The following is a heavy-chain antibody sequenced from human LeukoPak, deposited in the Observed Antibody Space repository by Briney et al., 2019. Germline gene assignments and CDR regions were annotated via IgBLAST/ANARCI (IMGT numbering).Heavy chain of an antibody. V-gene: IGHV3-23*01. CDR3: AKRVPYSSSSVYFDS. CDR1: GFTFGSFG. J-gene: IGHJ4*02. CDR2: ISDNGHDT. Sequence: GGSLRLSCAASGFTFGSFGMNWFRQAPGMGLEWVSSISDNGHDTYYADSVKGRFTVSRDNSKNTVYLELNSLRGEDTAVYYCAKRVPYSSSSVYFDSWGQGILVTVSS. D-gene: IGHD1-26*01.